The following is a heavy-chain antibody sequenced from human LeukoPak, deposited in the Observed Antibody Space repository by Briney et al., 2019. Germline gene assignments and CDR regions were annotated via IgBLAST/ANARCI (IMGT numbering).Heavy chain of an antibody. CDR3: ARGGYDSSGYLFFDY. J-gene: IGHJ4*02. D-gene: IGHD3-22*01. Sequence: PSETLSLTCTVSGGSLSSYHWSWIRQPAGKGLEWIGRIYTSGSTNYNPSLKSRVTMSVDTSKNQFSLKLSSVTAADTAVYYCARGGYDSSGYLFFDYWGQGTLVTVSS. V-gene: IGHV4-4*07. CDR1: GGSLSSYH. CDR2: IYTSGST.